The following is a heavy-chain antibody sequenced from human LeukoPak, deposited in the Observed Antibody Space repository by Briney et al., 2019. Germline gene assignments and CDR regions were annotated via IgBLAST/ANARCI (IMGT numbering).Heavy chain of an antibody. Sequence: GGFLRLSCAASGFAFSDYYMNWIRQAPGKGLEWVSYISSSGSTIYYADAVKGRFTISRDNAKNSLYLQMNSLRAEDTALYYCAREIWSTRYCFDYWGQGTLVTVSS. CDR1: GFAFSDYY. D-gene: IGHD3-3*01. V-gene: IGHV3-11*04. CDR2: ISSSGSTI. J-gene: IGHJ4*02. CDR3: AREIWSTRYCFDY.